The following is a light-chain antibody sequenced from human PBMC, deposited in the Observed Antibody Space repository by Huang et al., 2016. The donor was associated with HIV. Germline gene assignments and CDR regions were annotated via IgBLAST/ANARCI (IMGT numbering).Light chain of an antibody. CDR2: DTS. CDR3: QHYNNWPLT. J-gene: IGKJ4*01. V-gene: IGKV3-15*01. CDR1: HSVVNK. Sequence: EIIMTQSPAVLSMSPGERVTLTCRASHSVVNKLAWYQQKPGRAPRLVIYDTSTRSSGVPDRFRGSGSGTNSSLTINSLQSEDLAVYYCQHYNNWPLTFGGGTRVEIK.